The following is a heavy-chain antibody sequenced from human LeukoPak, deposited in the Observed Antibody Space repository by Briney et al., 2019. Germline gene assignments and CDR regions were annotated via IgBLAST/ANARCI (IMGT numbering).Heavy chain of an antibody. Sequence: ASVKVSCKASAYTFTSYGISWVRQAPGQGLEWMGWISAYNGNTNYAQKLQGRVTMTTDTSTSTAYMELRSLRSDDTAVFYCARDSPPSLVGATKGGVDYWGQGTLATVSS. J-gene: IGHJ4*02. V-gene: IGHV1-18*01. CDR3: ARDSPPSLVGATKGGVDY. D-gene: IGHD1-26*01. CDR2: ISAYNGNT. CDR1: AYTFTSYG.